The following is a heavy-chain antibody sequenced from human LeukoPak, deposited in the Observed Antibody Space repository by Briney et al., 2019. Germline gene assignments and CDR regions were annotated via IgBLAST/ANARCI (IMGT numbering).Heavy chain of an antibody. CDR2: MNPHSGDT. J-gene: IGHJ1*01. CDR1: GYTFTGYY. CDR3: ARGPDTSSWTAEYFQH. V-gene: IGHV1-8*02. D-gene: IGHD6-13*01. Sequence: GASVKVSCKASGYTFTGYYMHWVRQATGQGPEWMGWMNPHSGDTGSPQRFRGRVSMTWDTSISTAYLELSGLTSDDTAVYYCARGPDTSSWTAEYFQHWGQGTLVTVSS.